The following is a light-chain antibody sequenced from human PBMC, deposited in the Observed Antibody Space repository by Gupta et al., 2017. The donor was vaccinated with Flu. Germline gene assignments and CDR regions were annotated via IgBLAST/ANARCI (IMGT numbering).Light chain of an antibody. V-gene: IGKV3-20*01. CDR1: QNVINSY. Sequence: ENVLTQSPGTLSLSPGERATLPCRASQNVINSYLGWYQQRPGQAPRLLIYGASTRATGISDRFSGSGSGTDFTLTISRLQPEDFAMYYCQQYGSSPTFGQGTKVEIK. CDR3: QQYGSSPT. J-gene: IGKJ1*01. CDR2: GAS.